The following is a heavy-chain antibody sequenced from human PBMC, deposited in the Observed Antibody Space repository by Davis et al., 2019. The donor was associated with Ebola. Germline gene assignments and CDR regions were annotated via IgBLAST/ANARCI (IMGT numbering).Heavy chain of an antibody. D-gene: IGHD3-16*01. V-gene: IGHV3-9*01. Sequence: GGSLRLSCAASGFTFDDYAMHWVRQAPGKGLEWVSGISWNSGSIGYADSVKGRFTISRDNAENSLYLQMNSLRAEDTALYYCAKDGGRRASWFDPWGQGTLVTVSS. J-gene: IGHJ5*02. CDR3: AKDGGRRASWFDP. CDR2: ISWNSGSI. CDR1: GFTFDDYA.